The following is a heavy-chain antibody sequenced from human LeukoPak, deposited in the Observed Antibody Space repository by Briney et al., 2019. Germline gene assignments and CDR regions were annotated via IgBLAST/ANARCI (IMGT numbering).Heavy chain of an antibody. CDR1: GFTFSSFA. J-gene: IGHJ4*02. V-gene: IGHV3-23*01. CDR2: ISGSGGRT. D-gene: IGHD4-17*01. CDR3: AKDLPDYGDYIEGY. Sequence: GGSLRLSCAASGFTFSSFAMSWVRQAPGKGLEWVSTISGSGGRTNYADSVKGRFTFSRDNSKNTLYLQMNSLRAEDTAVYYCAKDLPDYGDYIEGYWGQGTLVTVSS.